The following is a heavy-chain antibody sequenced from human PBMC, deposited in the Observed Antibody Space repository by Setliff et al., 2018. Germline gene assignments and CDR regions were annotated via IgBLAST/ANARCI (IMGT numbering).Heavy chain of an antibody. D-gene: IGHD6-25*01. CDR2: ITDTGRT. CDR3: ARMSGFLYMDV. J-gene: IGHJ6*03. Sequence: PSETLSLTCTVSGGSFTPYYWNWIRQSPGGGLEWIGEITDTGRTKYIPSLKSRATISIDTSKNQFSLKLSSVTAADTAVYYCARMSGFLYMDVWGKGTTVTVS. CDR1: GGSFTPYY. V-gene: IGHV4-34*01.